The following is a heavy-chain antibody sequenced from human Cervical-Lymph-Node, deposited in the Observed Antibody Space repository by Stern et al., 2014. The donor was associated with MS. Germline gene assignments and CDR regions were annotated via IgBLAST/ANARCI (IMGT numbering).Heavy chain of an antibody. CDR1: GGTFSSYT. D-gene: IGHD2-21*01. Sequence: QVHLVESGAEVRKPGSSVRVSCKTSGGTFSSYTISWVRQGPGQGLEWMGRIIPMYDIANYAQKFQGRVTITADKSTSTAYMELSSLRSEDTAVYYCARVPLVVLVPTRGDAFDIWGQGTMVTVSS. V-gene: IGHV1-69*09. CDR3: ARVPLVVLVPTRGDAFDI. J-gene: IGHJ3*02. CDR2: IIPMYDIA.